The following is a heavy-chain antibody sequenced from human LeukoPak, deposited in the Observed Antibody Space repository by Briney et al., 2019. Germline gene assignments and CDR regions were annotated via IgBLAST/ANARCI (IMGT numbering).Heavy chain of an antibody. Sequence: GGSLRLSCAASGFTFSSYSMNWVRQAPGKGLEWVSSISSSSSYIYYADSVKGRFTISRDNAKNSLYLQMNSLRAEDTAVYYCARGQYSSSWSFYYGMDVWGQGTTVIVSS. J-gene: IGHJ6*02. CDR1: GFTFSSYS. V-gene: IGHV3-21*01. CDR2: ISSSSSYI. D-gene: IGHD6-13*01. CDR3: ARGQYSSSWSFYYGMDV.